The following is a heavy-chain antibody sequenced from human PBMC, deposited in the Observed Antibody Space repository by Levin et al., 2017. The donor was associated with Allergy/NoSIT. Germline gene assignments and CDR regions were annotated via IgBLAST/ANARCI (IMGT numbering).Heavy chain of an antibody. CDR3: AKDPASGSYSLEYFQH. Sequence: PGGSLRLSCAASGFTFSSYAMSWVRQAPGKGLEWVSAISGSGGSTYYADSVKGRFTISRDNSKNTLYLQMNSLRAEDTAVYYCAKDPASGSYSLEYFQHWGQGTLVTVSS. CDR1: GFTFSSYA. CDR2: ISGSGGST. V-gene: IGHV3-23*01. D-gene: IGHD1-26*01. J-gene: IGHJ1*01.